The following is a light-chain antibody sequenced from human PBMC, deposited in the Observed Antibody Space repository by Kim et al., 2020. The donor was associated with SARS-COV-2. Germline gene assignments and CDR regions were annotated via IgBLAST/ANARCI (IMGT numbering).Light chain of an antibody. CDR3: NSRDSSGNSYF. CDR2: DEN. CDR1: SLRTYS. Sequence: LGQTVRLTCQGDSLRTYSASWYQQKPGQAPVLVIYDENNRPSGIPDRLSASSSGNTASLTITGAQAEDEADYYCNSRDSSGNSYFFGTGTKVTVL. J-gene: IGLJ1*01. V-gene: IGLV3-19*01.